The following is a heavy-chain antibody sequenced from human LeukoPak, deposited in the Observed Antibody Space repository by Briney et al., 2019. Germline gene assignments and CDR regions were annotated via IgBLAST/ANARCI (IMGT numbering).Heavy chain of an antibody. CDR1: GFSFDDYA. D-gene: IGHD3-10*01. J-gene: IGHJ4*02. CDR2: INGNNVGT. CDR3: AKEARDLSLDY. Sequence: GGSLRLSCAASGFSFDDYAMHWVRQTPGKGLEWVSLINGNNVGTSYADSVKGRFTISRDNSKNSPYLQMNSLRTEDTALYYCAKEARDLSLDYWGQGTLVTVSS. V-gene: IGHV3-43*02.